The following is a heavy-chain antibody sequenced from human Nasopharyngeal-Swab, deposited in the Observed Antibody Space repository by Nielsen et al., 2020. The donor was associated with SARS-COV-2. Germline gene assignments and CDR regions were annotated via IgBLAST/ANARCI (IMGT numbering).Heavy chain of an antibody. D-gene: IGHD6-13*01. Sequence: WLRQPPGKGLEWIGSLYYSGSTYYNPSLKSRVTISVDTSKNQFSLKLSSVTAADTAVYYCASIAAAGAPGYWGQGTLVTVSS. CDR3: ASIAAAGAPGY. J-gene: IGHJ4*02. V-gene: IGHV4-39*01. CDR2: LYYSGST.